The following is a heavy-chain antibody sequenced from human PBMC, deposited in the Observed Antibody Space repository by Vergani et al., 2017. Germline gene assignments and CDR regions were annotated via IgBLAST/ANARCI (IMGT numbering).Heavy chain of an antibody. D-gene: IGHD5-18*01. V-gene: IGHV4-39*01. CDR3: ARGRSMVKFDY. J-gene: IGHJ4*02. CDR1: GGSISSSSYY. Sequence: QLQLQESGPGLVKPSETLSLTCTVSGGSISSSSYYWGWIRQPPGKGLEWIGSIYYSGSTYYNPSLKSRVTISVDTSKNQFSLQLSPVTAADTAVYYCARGRSMVKFDYWGQGTLVTVSS. CDR2: IYYSGST.